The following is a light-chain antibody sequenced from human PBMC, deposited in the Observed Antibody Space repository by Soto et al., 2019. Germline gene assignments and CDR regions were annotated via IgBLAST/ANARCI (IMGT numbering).Light chain of an antibody. V-gene: IGKV1-5*03. CDR2: NTS. CDR3: QQYNGYSQT. Sequence: IQLTQSPSTLSASVGDRVTITWRASQSIGSWLAWYKQKPGEAPKLLIYNTSSLESGVPSRLSGSGSGTDFTLTISSLKPDDFATFYCQQYNGYSQTFGQGTKVDIK. J-gene: IGKJ1*01. CDR1: QSIGSW.